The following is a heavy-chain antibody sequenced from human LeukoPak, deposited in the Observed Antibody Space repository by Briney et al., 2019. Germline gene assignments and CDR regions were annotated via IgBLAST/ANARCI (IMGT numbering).Heavy chain of an antibody. J-gene: IGHJ4*02. CDR3: ARDRGGDYVSSYFDY. Sequence: ASVKVSCKASGYTFTAYYLHWVRQAPGQGLEWMGWIDPKSGGTKIAQKFQGRVTMTRDTSISTAYMELSRLRSDDTAVYYCARDRGGDYVSSYFDYWGQGTLVTVSS. CDR1: GYTFTAYY. CDR2: IDPKSGGT. V-gene: IGHV1-2*02. D-gene: IGHD4-17*01.